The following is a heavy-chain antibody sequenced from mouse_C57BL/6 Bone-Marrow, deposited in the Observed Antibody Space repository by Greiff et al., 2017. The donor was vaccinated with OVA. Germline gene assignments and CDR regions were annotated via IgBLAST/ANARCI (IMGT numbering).Heavy chain of an antibody. Sequence: EVKLVESGGGLVKPGGSLKLSCAASGFTFSSYAMSWVRQTPEKRLEWVATISAGGSYTYYPDNVKGRFTISRDNAKNNLYLQMSHLKSEDTAMYYCARATVVATRYFDVWGTGTTVTVSS. CDR3: ARATVVATRYFDV. CDR1: GFTFSSYA. CDR2: ISAGGSYT. V-gene: IGHV5-4*03. D-gene: IGHD1-1*01. J-gene: IGHJ1*03.